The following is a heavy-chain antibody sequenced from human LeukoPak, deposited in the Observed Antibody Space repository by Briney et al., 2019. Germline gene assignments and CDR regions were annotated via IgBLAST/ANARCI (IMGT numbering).Heavy chain of an antibody. CDR2: ISSSGTII. D-gene: IGHD2-21*02. CDR1: GFTFSSSE. CDR3: ARGGSYCGGDCYPIGEYYYYYYMDV. V-gene: IGHV3-48*03. Sequence: GGSLRLSCAASGFTFSSSEMNWVRQAPGKGLEWVSYISSSGTIIYYADSVKGRFTISRDNAKNSLSLQMNSLRVEDTAVYYCARGGSYCGGDCYPIGEYYYYYYMDVWGKGTTVTISS. J-gene: IGHJ6*03.